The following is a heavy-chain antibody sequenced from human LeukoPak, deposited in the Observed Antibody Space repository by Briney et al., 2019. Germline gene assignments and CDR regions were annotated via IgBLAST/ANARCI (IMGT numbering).Heavy chain of an antibody. J-gene: IGHJ5*02. Sequence: PSQTLSLTCTVSGGSISSGSYYWSWLRQSAGQGLEWIGRIYTSGSTNYNPSLRSRVTISVDTSKNQFSLKLSSVTAADTAVYYCAREYNWFDPWGQGTLVTVSS. CDR2: IYTSGST. CDR3: AREYNWFDP. V-gene: IGHV4-61*02. CDR1: GGSISSGSYY.